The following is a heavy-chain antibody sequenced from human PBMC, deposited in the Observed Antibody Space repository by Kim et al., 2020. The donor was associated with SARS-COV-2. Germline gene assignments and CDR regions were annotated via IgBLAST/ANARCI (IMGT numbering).Heavy chain of an antibody. J-gene: IGHJ4*02. D-gene: IGHD3-10*01. CDR2: IYYSGGT. V-gene: IGHV4-59*08. CDR3: ARRFTMVRGDAFDY. CDR1: GGSISSYY. Sequence: SETLSLTCTVSGGSISSYYWSWIRQPPGKGLEWIGYIYYSGGTNYNPSLKSRVTISVDTSKNQFSLKLSSVTAADTAVYYCARRFTMVRGDAFDYWGQGTLVTVSS.